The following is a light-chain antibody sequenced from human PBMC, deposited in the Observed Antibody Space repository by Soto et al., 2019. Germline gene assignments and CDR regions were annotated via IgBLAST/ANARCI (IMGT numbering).Light chain of an antibody. CDR3: QSYDSSLSGVL. V-gene: IGLV1-44*01. CDR2: GNY. CDR1: SSNIGGNT. J-gene: IGLJ2*01. Sequence: QSVLTQPPSASGTPGQRVTISCSGSSSNIGGNTVNWYQQFPGTAPKLLIYGNYQRPSGVPDRFSGSKSGTSASLAITGLQAEDEADYYCQSYDSSLSGVLFGGGTKLTVL.